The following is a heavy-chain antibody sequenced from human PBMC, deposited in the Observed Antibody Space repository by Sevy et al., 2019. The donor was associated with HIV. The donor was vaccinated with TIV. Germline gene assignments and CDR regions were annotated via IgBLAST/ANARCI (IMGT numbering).Heavy chain of an antibody. CDR1: GFTLSSYW. CDR3: VRVRAFLLFGELPRYRFDS. D-gene: IGHD3-10*01. Sequence: GGSLRLSCVASGFTLSSYWMSWVRQVPGQGLEWVADIKQDGSDKNYLDSVKGGFTISRDNAKKSLYLQMNNLRVEDTALYYCVRVRAFLLFGELPRYRFDSWGQGTLPTVSS. CDR2: IKQDGSDK. J-gene: IGHJ4*02. V-gene: IGHV3-7*04.